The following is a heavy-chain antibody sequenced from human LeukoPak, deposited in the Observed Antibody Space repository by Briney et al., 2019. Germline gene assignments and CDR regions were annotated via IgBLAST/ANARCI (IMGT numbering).Heavy chain of an antibody. D-gene: IGHD6-19*01. J-gene: IGHJ4*02. Sequence: GASVKVSCKASGYTFTGYYMHRVRQAPGQGLEWMGWINPNSGGTNYAQKFQGRVTMTRDTSISTAYMELSRLRSDDTAVYYCAREDRYSSGWYADWGQGTLVTVSS. CDR1: GYTFTGYY. CDR2: INPNSGGT. V-gene: IGHV1-2*02. CDR3: AREDRYSSGWYAD.